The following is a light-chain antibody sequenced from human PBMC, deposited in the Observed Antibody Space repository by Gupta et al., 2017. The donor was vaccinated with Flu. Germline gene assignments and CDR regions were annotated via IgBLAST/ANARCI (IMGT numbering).Light chain of an antibody. Sequence: KVTTSPSTMSASVGDRVTITCRASQSISSYLNWYQQKTGKAPKLLIYAAASLQSGVPSRFSGSGSGTDFTPPTSSLQPEDVATYYCQQSDCTQRTFGQGTKVEIK. J-gene: IGKJ1*01. CDR2: AAA. CDR3: QQSDCTQRT. V-gene: IGKV1-39*01. CDR1: QSISSY.